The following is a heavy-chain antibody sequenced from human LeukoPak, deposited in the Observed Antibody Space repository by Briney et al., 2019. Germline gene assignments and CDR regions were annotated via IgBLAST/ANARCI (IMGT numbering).Heavy chain of an antibody. CDR2: INPDSGGT. Sequence: ASVKVSCKASGYTFTGYYLHWVRQAPGQGLEWMGWINPDSGGTNYAPKFQGRVTMTRDTSINAAYMDLSRLGSDDTAVYYCARERTLTSCYDYWGQGTLVTVSS. CDR3: ARERTLTSCYDY. CDR1: GYTFTGYY. D-gene: IGHD2-15*01. V-gene: IGHV1-2*02. J-gene: IGHJ4*02.